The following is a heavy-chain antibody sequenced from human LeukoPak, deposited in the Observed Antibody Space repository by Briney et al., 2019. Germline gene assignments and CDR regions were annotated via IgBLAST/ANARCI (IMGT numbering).Heavy chain of an antibody. CDR3: ARGRYYYGSGSYVFDY. CDR1: GGSISSSSYY. D-gene: IGHD3-10*01. V-gene: IGHV4-39*07. Sequence: SETLSLTCTVSGGSISSSSYYWGWIRQPPGKGLEWIGSIYYSGSTYYNPSLKSRVTISVDTSKNQFSLKLSSVTAADTAVYYCARGRYYYGSGSYVFDYWGQGTLVTVSS. J-gene: IGHJ4*02. CDR2: IYYSGST.